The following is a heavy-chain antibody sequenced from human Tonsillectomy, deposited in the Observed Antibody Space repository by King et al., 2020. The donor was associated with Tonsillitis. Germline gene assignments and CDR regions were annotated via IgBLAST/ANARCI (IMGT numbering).Heavy chain of an antibody. V-gene: IGHV4-30-4*07. CDR1: GDSVKTGTYS. J-gene: IGHJ4*02. CDR3: AKCHSGGTCYS. Sequence: VQLQESGPGVVRPSQTLSLTCTVSGDSVKTGTYSWTWIRQAPEKGLEWIGYVHFTRNTQYNPSLKSRLTISIDTSRNHFSLKLTSVTAADTAVYYCAKCHSGGTCYSWGRGTLVSVSS. CDR2: VHFTRNT. D-gene: IGHD2-15*01.